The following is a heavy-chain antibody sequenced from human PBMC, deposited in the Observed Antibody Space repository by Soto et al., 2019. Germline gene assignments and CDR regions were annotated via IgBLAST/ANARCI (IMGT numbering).Heavy chain of an antibody. D-gene: IGHD4-17*01. CDR3: ANSLTTVTPGY. Sequence: EVQLVESGGGLVQPGGSLRLSCAASGFTFRSYSMNWVRQAPGKGLERVSYISNSSSTISYADSVRGRFTISRDNAKNSLYLQMNSLRAEDTAVYYCANSLTTVTPGYWGQGTLDTVSS. CDR2: ISNSSSTI. CDR1: GFTFRSYS. V-gene: IGHV3-48*01. J-gene: IGHJ4*02.